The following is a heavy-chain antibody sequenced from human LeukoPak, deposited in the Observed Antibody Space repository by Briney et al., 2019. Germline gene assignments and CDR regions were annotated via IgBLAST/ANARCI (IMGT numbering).Heavy chain of an antibody. CDR2: ISGSGGNT. J-gene: IGHJ1*01. V-gene: IGHV3-23*01. CDR3: AKALVMKVAGSWEAFQR. Sequence: GGSLRLFCVASGFTFTSCAMSWVSQAPGKGLEWVSAISGSGGNTYYADSVKGRFTISRDNSKNTLYLQMNSLRAEDTAVYFCAKALVMKVAGSWEAFQRWGQRTLVTVSS. D-gene: IGHD6-19*01. CDR1: GFTFTSCA.